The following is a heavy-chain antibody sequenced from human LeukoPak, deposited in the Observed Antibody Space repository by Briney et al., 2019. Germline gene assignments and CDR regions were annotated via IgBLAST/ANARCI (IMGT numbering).Heavy chain of an antibody. J-gene: IGHJ4*02. Sequence: GRSLRLSCAASGFTFSSYGMHWVRQAPGKGLEWVAVISYDGSNKYYADSVKGRFTISRDNSKNTLYLQMNSLRAEDMAVYYCAKDPNLYGDYYFDYWGQGTLVTVSS. CDR3: AKDPNLYGDYYFDY. CDR2: ISYDGSNK. V-gene: IGHV3-30*18. D-gene: IGHD4-17*01. CDR1: GFTFSSYG.